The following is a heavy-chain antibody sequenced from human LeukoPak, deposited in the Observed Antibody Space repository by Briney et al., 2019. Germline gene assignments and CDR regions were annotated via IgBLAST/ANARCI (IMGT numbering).Heavy chain of an antibody. D-gene: IGHD3-3*01. V-gene: IGHV4-38-2*01. CDR1: GYSISSGYY. Sequence: SETLSLTCAVSGYSISSGYYWGWIRQPPGKGLGWIGSIYHSGSTYYNPSLKSRVTISVDTSKNQFSLKLSSVTAADTAVYYCARHALYDFWSGCTYYFDYWGQGTLVTVSS. J-gene: IGHJ4*02. CDR2: IYHSGST. CDR3: ARHALYDFWSGCTYYFDY.